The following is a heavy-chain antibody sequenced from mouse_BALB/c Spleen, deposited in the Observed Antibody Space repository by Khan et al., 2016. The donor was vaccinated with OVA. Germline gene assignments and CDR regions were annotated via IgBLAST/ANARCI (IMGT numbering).Heavy chain of an antibody. CDR2: IWSDGST. V-gene: IGHV2-6*02. Sequence: QVQLKESGPGLVAPSQSLSITCTVSGFSLTSYGVHWVRQPPGKGLEWLVVIWSDGSTNYNSVLKSRLSISKDNSKSQVFLKMNSIQTDDTAIYYCAKWFHGYSSLYAMDYWGQGTSVTVSS. J-gene: IGHJ4*01. D-gene: IGHD2-2*01. CDR3: AKWFHGYSSLYAMDY. CDR1: GFSLTSYG.